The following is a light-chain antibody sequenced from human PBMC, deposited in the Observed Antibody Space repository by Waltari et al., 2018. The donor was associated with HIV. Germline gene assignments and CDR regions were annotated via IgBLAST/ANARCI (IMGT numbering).Light chain of an antibody. Sequence: QSVLTQPPSASGTPGQRVSISCSGSSPNIASNIVNWYQQPPGTAPNLLIYSNNQRPSGVPDRFSGSKSGTSASLAISGLQSEDEADYYCAAWDDSLNAWVFGGGTKLTVL. J-gene: IGLJ3*02. CDR1: SPNIASNI. V-gene: IGLV1-44*01. CDR3: AAWDDSLNAWV. CDR2: SNN.